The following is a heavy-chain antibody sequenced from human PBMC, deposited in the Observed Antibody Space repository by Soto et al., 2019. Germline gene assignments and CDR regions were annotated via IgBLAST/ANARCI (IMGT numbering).Heavy chain of an antibody. CDR3: ASAGIAVADYYYYYGMDV. V-gene: IGHV1-69*06. CDR1: GGTFSSYA. J-gene: IGHJ6*02. D-gene: IGHD6-19*01. CDR2: IIPIFGTA. Sequence: SVKVSCKASGGTFSSYAISWVRQAPGQGLEWMGGIIPIFGTANYAQKFQGRVTITADKSTSTAYMELSSLRSEDTAVYYCASAGIAVADYYYYYGMDVWGQETTVTFSS.